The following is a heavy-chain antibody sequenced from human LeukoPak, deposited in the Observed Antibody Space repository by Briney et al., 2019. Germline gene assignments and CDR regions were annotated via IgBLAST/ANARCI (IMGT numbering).Heavy chain of an antibody. D-gene: IGHD6-13*01. CDR2: VYDSGRT. J-gene: IGHJ3*02. V-gene: IGHV4-59*01. CDR3: ARGESSSWALFAFDI. Sequence: SETLSLTCTVSGGSISSYYWSWIRQPPGKGLEWIGYVYDSGRTNYNPSLRSRVTISEDTSKNQFSLNLSSVTAADTSVHYCARGESSSWALFAFDICVQGTLVTVSS. CDR1: GGSISSYY.